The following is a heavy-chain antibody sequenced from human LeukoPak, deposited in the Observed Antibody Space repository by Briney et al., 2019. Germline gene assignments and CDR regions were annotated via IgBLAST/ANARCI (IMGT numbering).Heavy chain of an antibody. Sequence: PGGSLRLSCAASGFTFSSYWMHWVRQAPGKGLVWVSRINSDGSTTNYADSVKGRFTISRDNAKNTLYLQMNSLRAEDTAVYYCAKDASTVTHEGAFDIWGQGTMVTVSS. CDR3: AKDASTVTHEGAFDI. V-gene: IGHV3-74*01. J-gene: IGHJ3*02. CDR1: GFTFSSYW. CDR2: INSDGSTT. D-gene: IGHD4-17*01.